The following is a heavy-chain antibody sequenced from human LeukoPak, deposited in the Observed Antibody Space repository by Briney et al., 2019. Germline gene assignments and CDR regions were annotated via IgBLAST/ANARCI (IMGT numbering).Heavy chain of an antibody. CDR2: IRYDGSNK. CDR1: GFTFSSYG. J-gene: IGHJ4*02. CDR3: ATDPSDY. Sequence: AGGSLRLSCAASGFTFSSYGMHWVRQAPGKGLEWVAFIRYDGSNKYYADSVKGRFTISRDNSKNTLYLQMNSLKAEDTAVYYCATDPSDYWGQGTLVTVSS. V-gene: IGHV3-30*02.